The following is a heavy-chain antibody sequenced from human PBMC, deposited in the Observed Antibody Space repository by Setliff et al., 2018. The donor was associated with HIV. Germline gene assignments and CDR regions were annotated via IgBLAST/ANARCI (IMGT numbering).Heavy chain of an antibody. J-gene: IGHJ3*02. V-gene: IGHV4-4*07. Sequence: SETLSLTCSVPGGSMSTYYWSWIRQPAGKRLEWIGRVYTSGSTIYNPSLRSRVTMSVDTSKSQFSLKLNSVAAADTAVYYCARVFPPIRGAPFGTPPGAFDIWGQGTMVTVSS. D-gene: IGHD2-15*01. CDR2: VYTSGST. CDR1: GGSMSTYY. CDR3: ARVFPPIRGAPFGTPPGAFDI.